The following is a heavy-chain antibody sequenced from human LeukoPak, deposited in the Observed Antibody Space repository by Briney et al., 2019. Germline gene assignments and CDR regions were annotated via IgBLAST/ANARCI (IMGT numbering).Heavy chain of an antibody. D-gene: IGHD3-22*01. CDR2: IRYDGSTQ. CDR3: AKEDYYDSGGYSSFDY. J-gene: IGHJ4*02. V-gene: IGHV3-30*02. Sequence: GGSLRLSCVASGFTFSSYGMHWGRQAPGKGLQWVAFIRYDGSTQYYTNSVKGRFTISRDNSKTTLFLQMNSLRAEDTAVYFCAKEDYYDSGGYSSFDYWGQGTLVTVSS. CDR1: GFTFSSYG.